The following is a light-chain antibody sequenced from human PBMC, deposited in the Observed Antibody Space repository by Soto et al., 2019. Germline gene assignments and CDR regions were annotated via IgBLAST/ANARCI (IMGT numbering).Light chain of an antibody. CDR2: STS. V-gene: IGKV3-20*01. J-gene: IGKJ1*01. CDR1: QSVSSSY. Sequence: EIVLTQSPGTLSLSPGERATLSCRASQSVSSSYLAWYQQKPGQAPRPLIYSTSNRATAIPDRFSGSGSGTDFPLTITRLEPEDFAMYYCQHYGNSLWTFGQGTKVEIK. CDR3: QHYGNSLWT.